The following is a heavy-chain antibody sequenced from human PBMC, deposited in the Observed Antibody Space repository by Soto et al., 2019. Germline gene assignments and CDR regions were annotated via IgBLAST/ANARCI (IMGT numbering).Heavy chain of an antibody. Sequence: QVQLVQSGTEVKTPGASVRVSCRASGYTFTNYFMHWVRQAPGQGLEWMGVITPSGGTTRYAQKFQGRVTMTKDTSTNTVYIAMSSLRPEDTAIYYCARGTTLVRGLMDGMDVWGQGTTVTVSS. CDR1: GYTFTNYF. V-gene: IGHV1-46*01. D-gene: IGHD3-10*01. CDR3: ARGTTLVRGLMDGMDV. CDR2: ITPSGGTT. J-gene: IGHJ6*02.